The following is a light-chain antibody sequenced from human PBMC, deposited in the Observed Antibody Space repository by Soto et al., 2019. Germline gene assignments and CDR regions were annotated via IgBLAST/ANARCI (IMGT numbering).Light chain of an antibody. CDR3: DTWDTNTQV. V-gene: IGLV4-60*03. J-gene: IGLJ2*01. Sequence: QLVLTQSSSASASLGSSVKLTCTLSSGHNSYIIAWHQQQTGKAPRFLMTVEGSGSYNKGSGVPDRVSASSSGADRYLTISNLPSEDEATYYCDTWDTNTQVFGGGTKLTVL. CDR2: VEGSGSY. CDR1: SGHNSYI.